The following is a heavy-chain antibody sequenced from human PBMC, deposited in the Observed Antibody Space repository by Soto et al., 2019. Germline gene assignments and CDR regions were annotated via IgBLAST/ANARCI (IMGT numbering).Heavy chain of an antibody. D-gene: IGHD6-19*01. CDR3: VKGGPEAGRDFDY. CDR1: GFTFRDYG. CDR2: ILYDGSES. Sequence: QARLVESGGGVVQAGRSLRLSCEASGFTFRDYGMNWVRQAPGKGLEWVGVILYDGSESYYADSVKGRFSFSRDNSNNILYLQMNSLRTEDTAVYYCVKGGPEAGRDFDYWGQGTLVTVSS. V-gene: IGHV3-30*18. J-gene: IGHJ4*02.